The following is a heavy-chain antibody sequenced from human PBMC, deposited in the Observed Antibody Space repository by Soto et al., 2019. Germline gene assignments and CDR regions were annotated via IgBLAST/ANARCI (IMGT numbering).Heavy chain of an antibody. V-gene: IGHV4-39*01. D-gene: IGHD2-21*01. Sequence: SETLSLTCTVSSGSISSTIYSWDWIRQPPGKGLEWIGSIFYSGSTYYNPSLKSRVTISVDTSKNQFSLTLTSVTAADTAVYYCAVQCGGVPRHRFSSWGQGTLVTVAA. CDR2: IFYSGST. CDR1: SGSISSTIYS. CDR3: AVQCGGVPRHRFSS. J-gene: IGHJ5*02.